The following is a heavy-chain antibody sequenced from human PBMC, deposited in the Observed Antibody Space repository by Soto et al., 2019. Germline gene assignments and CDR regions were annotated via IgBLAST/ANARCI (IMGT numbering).Heavy chain of an antibody. Sequence: LRLSCAASGFTFSSYWMSWVRQAPGKGLEWVANIKQDGSEKYYVDSVKGRFTISRDNAKNSLYLQMNSLRAEDTAVYYCARVRGGPIAVAGTVDYFDYWGQGTLVTVSS. CDR3: ARVRGGPIAVAGTVDYFDY. D-gene: IGHD6-19*01. J-gene: IGHJ4*02. CDR2: IKQDGSEK. V-gene: IGHV3-7*03. CDR1: GFTFSSYW.